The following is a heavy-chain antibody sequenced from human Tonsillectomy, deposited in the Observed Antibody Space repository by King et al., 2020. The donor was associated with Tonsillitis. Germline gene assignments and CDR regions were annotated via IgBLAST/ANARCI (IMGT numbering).Heavy chain of an antibody. J-gene: IGHJ4*02. CDR2: ITSSSSYT. V-gene: IGHV3-11*06. CDR3: ARGLYYFDY. Sequence: VQLVESGGGSVKPGGSLRLSCAASGFTFSGYYMSWIRQAPGKGLEWVSYITSSSSYTNYADSVKGRFTISRDNAKNSLYLYMNSLRAEDTAVYYCARGLYYFDYWGQGTLVTVSS. CDR1: GFTFSGYY.